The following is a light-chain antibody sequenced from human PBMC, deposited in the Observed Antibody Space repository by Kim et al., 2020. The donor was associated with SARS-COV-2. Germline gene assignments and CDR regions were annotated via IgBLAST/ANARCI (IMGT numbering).Light chain of an antibody. Sequence: PGERATLSCRASQDISNNLAWYQQKPGQAPRLLVYGSSIRATDIPARFSGSGSGTDFTLTISGLQSEDFAVYYCQQYNNWPPITFGQGTRLEIK. CDR2: GSS. V-gene: IGKV3D-15*01. CDR3: QQYNNWPPIT. J-gene: IGKJ5*01. CDR1: QDISNN.